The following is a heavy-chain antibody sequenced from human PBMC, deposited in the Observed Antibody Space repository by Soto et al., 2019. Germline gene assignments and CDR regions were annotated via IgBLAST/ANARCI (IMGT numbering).Heavy chain of an antibody. V-gene: IGHV3-7*01. CDR3: ARDGGSTGYDLFDY. D-gene: IGHD5-12*01. CDR2: IKHDGRET. Sequence: PGGSLRLSCAASGFSFSSYWMTWVRQVPGKGLEWVANIKHDGRETHYVDSVKGRFTISRDSAKNSLFLQMHSLGAEDTAVYYCARDGGSTGYDLFDYWGQGTLVTAPQ. J-gene: IGHJ4*02. CDR1: GFSFSSYW.